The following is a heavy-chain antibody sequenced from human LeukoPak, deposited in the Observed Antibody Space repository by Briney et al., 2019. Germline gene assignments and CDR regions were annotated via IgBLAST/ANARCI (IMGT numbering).Heavy chain of an antibody. Sequence: SETLSLTCIVSGATISSSSYYWGWIRQPPGKGLEWIGNIYYSGSTYNNPSLKSRVTISVDTSKNHFSLKLSSVTAADTAVYYCARGSARGGDLWGQGTLVTVSS. J-gene: IGHJ5*02. CDR2: IYYSGST. D-gene: IGHD2-15*01. V-gene: IGHV4-39*02. CDR3: ARGSARGGDL. CDR1: GATISSSSYY.